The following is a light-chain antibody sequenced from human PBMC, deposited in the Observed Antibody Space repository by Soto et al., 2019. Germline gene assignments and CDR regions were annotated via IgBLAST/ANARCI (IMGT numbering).Light chain of an antibody. CDR2: DVT. CDR3: NSYTSSSTYV. Sequence: QSALTQPASVSGSPGQASTISCTGTSSDVGGFNYVSWYQQHPGKAPKLIIYDVTNRPSGVSYRFSGSKSGNTASLTISGLQAEDEADYYCNSYTSSSTYVFGTGTKLTVL. J-gene: IGLJ1*01. CDR1: SSDVGGFNY. V-gene: IGLV2-14*03.